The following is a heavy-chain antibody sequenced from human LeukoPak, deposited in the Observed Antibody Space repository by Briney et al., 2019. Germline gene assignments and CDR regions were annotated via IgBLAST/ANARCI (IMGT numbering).Heavy chain of an antibody. D-gene: IGHD6-6*01. V-gene: IGHV3-23*01. J-gene: IGHJ4*02. CDR1: GFTFSNYA. Sequence: PGGSLRLSCAASGFTFSNYAMSWVRQAPGEGLEWVSAIAAGGTTYYADSVKGRFTISRDNSKNTLSLQMSSLRAEDTAVYYCAKYGVRIAGRQETYFDYWGQGTLVTVSS. CDR2: IAAGGTT. CDR3: AKYGVRIAGRQETYFDY.